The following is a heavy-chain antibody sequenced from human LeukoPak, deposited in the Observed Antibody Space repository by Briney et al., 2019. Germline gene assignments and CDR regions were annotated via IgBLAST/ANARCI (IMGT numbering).Heavy chain of an antibody. CDR3: ARDLYYYDSSGYYHNWFDP. V-gene: IGHV4-4*07. Sequence: SDTLSLACTVSGGSISSYYWGWIRQPAGKGLEWIGCIYTSGSTNYNPSLKSRVTMSVDTSKNQFSLKLSSVTAADTAVYYCARDLYYYDSSGYYHNWFDPWGQGTLVTVSS. D-gene: IGHD3-22*01. J-gene: IGHJ5*02. CDR2: IYTSGST. CDR1: GGSISSYY.